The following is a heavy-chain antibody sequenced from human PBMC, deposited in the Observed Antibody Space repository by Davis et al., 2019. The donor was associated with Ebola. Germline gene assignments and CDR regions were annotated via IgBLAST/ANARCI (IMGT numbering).Heavy chain of an antibody. CDR3: ARALVGLRFLEWYLDY. CDR1: GGSISSGGYY. V-gene: IGHV4-30-4*01. J-gene: IGHJ4*02. D-gene: IGHD3-3*01. CDR2: IYYSGST. Sequence: SETLSLTCTVSGGSISSGGYYWSWIRQPPGKGLEWIGYIYYSGSTYYNPSLKSRVTISVDTSKNQFSLKLSSVTAADTAVYYCARALVGLRFLEWYLDYWGQGTLVTVSS.